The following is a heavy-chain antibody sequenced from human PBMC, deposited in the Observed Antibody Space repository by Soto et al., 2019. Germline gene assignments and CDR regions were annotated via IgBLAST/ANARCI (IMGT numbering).Heavy chain of an antibody. Sequence: QVQLQESGPGLVTPSQTLSLTCTVSGGSISSGGYYWSWIRQHPGKGLEWIGYIYYSGSTYYNPSLKRRVTISVDTSKNQFSLKLSSVTAADTAVYYCATRSLVVAAAYFDYWGQGTLVTVSS. J-gene: IGHJ4*02. V-gene: IGHV4-31*03. CDR2: IYYSGST. CDR3: ATRSLVVAAAYFDY. CDR1: GGSISSGGYY. D-gene: IGHD2-15*01.